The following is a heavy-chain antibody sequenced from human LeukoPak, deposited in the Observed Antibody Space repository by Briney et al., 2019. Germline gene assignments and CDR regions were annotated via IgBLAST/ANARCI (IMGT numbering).Heavy chain of an antibody. V-gene: IGHV4-4*07. Sequence: PSETLSLTCTVSGGSISSYYWSWIRQPAGKGLEWIGRIYTSGSTNYNPSLKSRVTMSVDTSKNQFSLKLSSVTAADTAVYYCARTYYYDSSGNVLAFDIWGQGTMVTVSS. J-gene: IGHJ3*02. CDR1: GGSISSYY. CDR2: IYTSGST. CDR3: ARTYYYDSSGNVLAFDI. D-gene: IGHD3-22*01.